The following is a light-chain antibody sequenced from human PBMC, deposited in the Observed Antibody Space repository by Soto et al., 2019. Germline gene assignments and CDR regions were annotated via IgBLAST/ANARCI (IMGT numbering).Light chain of an antibody. CDR1: SSDVGGYDY. Sequence: QSALTQPASVSGSPGQSITISCTGTSSDVGGYDYVSWCQQLPGKAPKLLIYDVNNRPSGVSHRFSGSKSGNTASLTISGLQAEDEADYYCSSYTGSSAFVFGTGTKVTV. CDR2: DVN. CDR3: SSYTGSSAFV. V-gene: IGLV2-14*01. J-gene: IGLJ1*01.